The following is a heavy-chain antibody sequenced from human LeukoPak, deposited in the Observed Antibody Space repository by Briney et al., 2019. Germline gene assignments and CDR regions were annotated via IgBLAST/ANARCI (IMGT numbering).Heavy chain of an antibody. V-gene: IGHV1-18*01. Sequence: ASVKVSCKASGYTFTSYGISWVRQAPGQGLEWMGWISAYNGNTNYAQKLQGRVTMTADTSTSTAYMELRSLRSDDTAVYYCARTSIAARRADFDYWGQGTVVTVSS. D-gene: IGHD6-6*01. CDR1: GYTFTSYG. J-gene: IGHJ4*02. CDR2: ISAYNGNT. CDR3: ARTSIAARRADFDY.